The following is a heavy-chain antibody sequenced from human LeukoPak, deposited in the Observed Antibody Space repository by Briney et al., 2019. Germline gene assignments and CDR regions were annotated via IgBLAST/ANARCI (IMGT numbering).Heavy chain of an antibody. CDR2: ISSSSSTI. D-gene: IGHD6-13*01. Sequence: GGSLRLSCAASGFTFSSYSMNWVRQAPGKGLEWVSYISSSSSTIYYADSVKGRFTISRDNSKNTLYLQMNSLRAEDTAVYYCANAPSIAAAGPIDYWGQGTLVTVSS. CDR1: GFTFSSYS. J-gene: IGHJ4*02. CDR3: ANAPSIAAAGPIDY. V-gene: IGHV3-48*01.